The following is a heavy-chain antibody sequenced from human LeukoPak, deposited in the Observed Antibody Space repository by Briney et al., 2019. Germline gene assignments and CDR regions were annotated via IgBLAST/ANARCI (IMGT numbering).Heavy chain of an antibody. CDR3: AKPLSPPMAQLDY. J-gene: IGHJ4*02. D-gene: IGHD3-10*01. CDR2: ISYDGSNK. V-gene: IGHV3-30*18. CDR1: GFTFSSYG. Sequence: PGGSLRLSCAASGFTFSSYGMHWVRQAPGKGLEWVAVISYDGSNKYYADSVKGRFTISRDNSKNTLYLQMNSLRAEDTAVYYCAKPLSPPMAQLDYWGQGTLVTVPS.